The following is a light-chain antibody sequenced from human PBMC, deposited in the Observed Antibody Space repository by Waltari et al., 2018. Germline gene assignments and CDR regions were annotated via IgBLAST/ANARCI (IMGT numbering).Light chain of an antibody. V-gene: IGLV1-44*01. CDR3: ATWDANLNAL. CDR1: SSNVGSNT. J-gene: IGLJ3*02. CDR2: DNK. Sequence: QSELTQPPSASGTPGQTVTISCSGSSSNVGSNTVNWYQQLPGTAPKLLIYDNKQRPSGVPDRFSGSKSGTSASLAISGLQSEEEAAYYCATWDANLNALFGGGTKLTVL.